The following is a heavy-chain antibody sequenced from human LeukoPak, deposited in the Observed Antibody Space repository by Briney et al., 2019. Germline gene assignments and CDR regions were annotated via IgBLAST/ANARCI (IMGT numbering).Heavy chain of an antibody. CDR2: IYYSGST. V-gene: IGHV4-59*01. CDR1: GGSISSYS. J-gene: IGHJ6*02. Sequence: SQTLSLTCTVSGGSISSYSWSWIRQPPGKGLEWIGYIYYSGSTNYNPSLKSRVTISVDTSKNQFSLKLSSVTAADTAVYYCAREVCYYDSSGYLIGGDYYYYGMDVWGQGTTVTVSS. D-gene: IGHD3-22*01. CDR3: AREVCYYDSSGYLIGGDYYYYGMDV.